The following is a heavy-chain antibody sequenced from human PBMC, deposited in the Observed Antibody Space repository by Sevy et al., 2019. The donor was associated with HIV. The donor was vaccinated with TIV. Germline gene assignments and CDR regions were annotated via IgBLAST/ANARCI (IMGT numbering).Heavy chain of an antibody. CDR3: ARGGPLPARPDVYYFDY. V-gene: IGHV3-7*01. J-gene: IGHJ4*02. CDR1: GFTFSDYW. CDR2: IKQDGSEK. D-gene: IGHD2-2*01. Sequence: GGSLRLSCAASGFTFSDYWMSWVRQAPGKGLEWLANIKQDGSEKYYVASVKGRVTISRDNAKNSLYLQMNSLRADDTAVYYCARGGPLPARPDVYYFDYWGQGTLVTVSS.